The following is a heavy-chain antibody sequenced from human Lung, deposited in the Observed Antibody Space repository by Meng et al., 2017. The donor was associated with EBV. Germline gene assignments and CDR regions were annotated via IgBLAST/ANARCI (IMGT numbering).Heavy chain of an antibody. CDR1: GYTFTGYY. CDR2: INPNSGGT. CDR3: AHQAVAGTRGWFDP. V-gene: IGHV1-2*06. J-gene: IGHJ5*02. D-gene: IGHD6-19*01. Sequence: VQLVQSGAEVEKPGASVKVSCKASGYTFTGYYMHWVRQAPGQGLEWMGRINPNSGGTNYAQKFQGRVTMTRDTSISTAYMELSRLRSDDTAVYYCAHQAVAGTRGWFDPWGQGTLVTVSS.